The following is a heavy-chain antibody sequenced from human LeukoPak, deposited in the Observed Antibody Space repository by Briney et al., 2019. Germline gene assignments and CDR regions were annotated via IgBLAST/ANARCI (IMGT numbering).Heavy chain of an antibody. CDR1: GFTFSSYW. CDR3: ARSNQVDDY. CDR2: INPGGSSI. V-gene: IGHV3-74*01. D-gene: IGHD1-14*01. Sequence: GGSLRLSCAASGFTFSSYWMHWVRQVPGKGLVWVARINPGGSSITYADSVKGRFTISRDNAKNTLYLQMDSLRAEDTGVYYCARSNQVDDYWGQGTLVTVSS. J-gene: IGHJ4*02.